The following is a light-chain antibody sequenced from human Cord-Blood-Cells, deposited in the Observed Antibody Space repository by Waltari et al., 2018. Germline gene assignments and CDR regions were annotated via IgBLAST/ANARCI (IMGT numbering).Light chain of an antibody. V-gene: IGLV2-23*01. Sequence: QSALTQPASVSGSPGQSITTSCTGTSSDVGCYYLLTLYQQHPGKAPKPMIYEDSKRPSGVSNRFSGSKSGNTASLTISGLQAEDEADYYCCSYAGSSTVFGGGTKLTVL. CDR2: EDS. CDR1: SSDVGCYYL. J-gene: IGLJ3*02. CDR3: CSYAGSSTV.